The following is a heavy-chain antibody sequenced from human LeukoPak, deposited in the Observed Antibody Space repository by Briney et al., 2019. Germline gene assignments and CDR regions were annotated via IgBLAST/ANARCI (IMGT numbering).Heavy chain of an antibody. Sequence: SETLSLTCTVSGGSISSGVYYWSWVRQHPGKGLEWIGYIFYSGSTYYNPSLKSRVTISVHTSENQLSLKLRSVTAADTATYYCARTEVGATAFDIWGQGTMVTVSS. CDR1: GGSISSGVYY. CDR2: IFYSGST. J-gene: IGHJ3*02. V-gene: IGHV4-31*03. CDR3: ARTEVGATAFDI. D-gene: IGHD1-26*01.